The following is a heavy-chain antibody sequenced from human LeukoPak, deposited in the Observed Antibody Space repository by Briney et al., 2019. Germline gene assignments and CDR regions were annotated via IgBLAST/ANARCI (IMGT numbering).Heavy chain of an antibody. J-gene: IGHJ4*02. V-gene: IGHV4-39*01. Sequence: SETLSLTCTVSGGSISSSGYYWGWIRQPPGKGLEWIGSIYYSGSTYYNPSLKSRVTISVDTSKNQFSLKLSSVTAADTAVYYCARFMIVVEYFDYWGQGTLVTVSS. CDR1: GGSISSSGYY. CDR3: ARFMIVVEYFDY. D-gene: IGHD3-22*01. CDR2: IYYSGST.